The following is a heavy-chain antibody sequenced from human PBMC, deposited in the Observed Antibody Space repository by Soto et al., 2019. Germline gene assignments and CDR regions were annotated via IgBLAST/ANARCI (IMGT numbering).Heavy chain of an antibody. D-gene: IGHD3-16*02. V-gene: IGHV3-33*01. CDR2: IWYDGSNK. J-gene: IGHJ2*01. CDR1: GFTFSSYG. CDR3: ARDNYVWGSYRDQTHLYFDL. Sequence: QVQLVESGGGVVQPGRSLRLSCAASGFTFSSYGMHWVRQAPGKGLEWVAVIWYDGSNKYYADSVKGRFTISRDNSKNTLYLQMNRLRAEDTAVYYCARDNYVWGSYRDQTHLYFDLWGRGTLVTVSS.